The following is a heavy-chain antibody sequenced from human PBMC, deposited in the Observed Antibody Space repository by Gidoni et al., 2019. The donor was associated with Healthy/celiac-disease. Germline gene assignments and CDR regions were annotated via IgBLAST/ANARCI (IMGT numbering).Heavy chain of an antibody. CDR1: GGTFSSYA. D-gene: IGHD6-13*01. J-gene: IGHJ4*02. V-gene: IGHV1-69*01. Sequence: QVPLVQPGAEVKKPGSSVKFSCKASGGTFSSYAISWVRQAPGHGLEWMGGIIPIFGTANYAQKFQGRVTITADESTSTAYMELSSLRSEDTAVYYCASPPPYSSSWYFDYWGQGTLVTVSS. CDR3: ASPPPYSSSWYFDY. CDR2: IIPIFGTA.